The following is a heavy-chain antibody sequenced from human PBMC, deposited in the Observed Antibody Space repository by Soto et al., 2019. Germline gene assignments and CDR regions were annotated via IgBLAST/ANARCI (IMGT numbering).Heavy chain of an antibody. CDR3: AKYRALCGGNDCSRWFDP. D-gene: IGHD2-21*02. CDR1: RSTFSNYV. Sequence: PGGSLRLSCAASRSTFSNYVMSWVRQTPRKGLEWVSTMSTGGDTVHYADRVKGRFTISRDNAKNTLYLHMSGLRADDPAVYYCAKYRALCGGNDCSRWFDPWGKGTMVTVCS. J-gene: IGHJ5*02. CDR2: MSTGGDTV. V-gene: IGHV3-23*01.